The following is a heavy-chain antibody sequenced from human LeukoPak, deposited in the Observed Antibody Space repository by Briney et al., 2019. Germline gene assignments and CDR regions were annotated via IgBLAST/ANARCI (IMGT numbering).Heavy chain of an antibody. Sequence: GPSLRLACPPAGLNFSSYWMHSVRQAPGKGLVSISRINYDVTTTSYADCVKGRFTISRNTATNSLYKQITRLRGEDTATTYCGRGRPRGYSGYVIDYWGQGTPITVSS. V-gene: IGHV3-74*01. D-gene: IGHD5-12*01. J-gene: IGHJ4*02. CDR2: INYDVTTT. CDR3: GRGRPRGYSGYVIDY. CDR1: GLNFSSYW.